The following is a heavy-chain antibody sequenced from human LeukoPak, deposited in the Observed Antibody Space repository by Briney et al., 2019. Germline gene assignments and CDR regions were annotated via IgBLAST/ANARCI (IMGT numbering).Heavy chain of an antibody. J-gene: IGHJ3*02. V-gene: IGHV1-2*02. Sequence: SVKLSCKASGYTCTGYYMHWVRQAPGQGLVWMGSLNPNSGGTNYGQKFQGRVTMTRDTSTSTPYMELSRLRSDDTAVYYCARHCGGDCYFWAFDIWGQGTMVTVSS. CDR2: LNPNSGGT. CDR1: GYTCTGYY. D-gene: IGHD2-21*02. CDR3: ARHCGGDCYFWAFDI.